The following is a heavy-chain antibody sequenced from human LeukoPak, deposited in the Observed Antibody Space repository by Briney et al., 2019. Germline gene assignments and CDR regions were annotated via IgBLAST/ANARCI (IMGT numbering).Heavy chain of an antibody. V-gene: IGHV1-2*02. J-gene: IGHJ4*02. CDR1: GYTFTGSY. CDR3: ARGPTGRLDH. Sequence: ASVKVSCKDSGYTFTGSYMHWVRQAPGQGLEWMGWINPNSGDTNYAQKFQGRVTMTSDTSISTVYMELNSLRSDDTAVFYCARGPTGRLDHWGQGTLVTVSS. D-gene: IGHD1-14*01. CDR2: INPNSGDT.